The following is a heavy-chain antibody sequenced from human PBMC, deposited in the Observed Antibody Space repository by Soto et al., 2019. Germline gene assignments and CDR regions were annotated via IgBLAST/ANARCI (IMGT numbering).Heavy chain of an antibody. CDR3: ARDLGSCSSTSCRRFNY. V-gene: IGHV4-4*02. D-gene: IGHD2-2*03. CDR2: IYHSGST. Sequence: QVQLRESGPGLVKTSGPLSLTCAVSGGSISTITWWSWVRQPPGKGLQWIGEIYHSGSTNYNPSHKSRVTISVDKSKTQFSLELSSVTAADTAVYYCARDLGSCSSTSCRRFNYWGQGTLVTVSS. CDR1: GGSISTITW. J-gene: IGHJ4*02.